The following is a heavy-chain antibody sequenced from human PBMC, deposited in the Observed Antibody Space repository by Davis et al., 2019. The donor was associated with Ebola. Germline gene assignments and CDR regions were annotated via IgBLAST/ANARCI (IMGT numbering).Heavy chain of an antibody. Sequence: ASVKVSCKASGGTFSSYTISWVRQAPGQGLEWMGRINPNSGGTNYAQKFQGRVTMTRDTSISTAYLQWSSLRASDTAMYYCATSVGAYYAMDVWGQGTTVTVSS. CDR3: ATSVGAYYAMDV. V-gene: IGHV1-2*06. D-gene: IGHD1-26*01. CDR1: GGTFSSYT. J-gene: IGHJ6*02. CDR2: INPNSGGT.